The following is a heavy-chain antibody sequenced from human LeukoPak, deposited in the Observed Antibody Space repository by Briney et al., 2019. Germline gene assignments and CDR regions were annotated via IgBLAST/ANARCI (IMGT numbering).Heavy chain of an antibody. V-gene: IGHV4-59*08. CDR1: GGSISSYY. CDR2: IYYSGST. Sequence: SETLSLTCTVSGGSISSYYWSWIRQPPGKGLEWIGYIYYSGSTYYNPSLKSRVSISVDTSKNQVSLRLSSVTAADTAVYYCARYLGTLYTAFDYWGQGTLVTVSS. J-gene: IGHJ4*02. CDR3: ARYLGTLYTAFDY. D-gene: IGHD1-1*01.